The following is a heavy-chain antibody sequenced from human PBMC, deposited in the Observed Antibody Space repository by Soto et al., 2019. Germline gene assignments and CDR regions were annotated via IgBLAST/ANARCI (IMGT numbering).Heavy chain of an antibody. J-gene: IGHJ4*02. CDR3: ARQKDPYCGGDCYSPVDY. D-gene: IGHD2-21*02. Sequence: ASVKVSCKASGYTFVNFAIHWVRQAPGQRPEWMGWMNAGNGHTKYSQKFQGRVTIIRDTSATTAFMELSSLKSEDTAVYYCARQKDPYCGGDCYSPVDYWGQGTLVPVSS. CDR1: GYTFVNFA. V-gene: IGHV1-3*01. CDR2: MNAGNGHT.